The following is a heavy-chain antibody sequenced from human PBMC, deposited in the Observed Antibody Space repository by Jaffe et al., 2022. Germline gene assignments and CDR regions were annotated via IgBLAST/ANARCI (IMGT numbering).Heavy chain of an antibody. Sequence: QIQLQQSGPGLVKPSQTLSLTCAISGDNVSSNSVAWFWIRQPPSRGLEWLGRTYQRSKWFNEYAVSVKGRITIDPDTSKNQFSLHLNSVTPEDTAVYYCGRSTAALIDYWGQGTLVTVSS. J-gene: IGHJ4*02. D-gene: IGHD2-2*01. V-gene: IGHV6-1*02. CDR1: GDNVSSNSVA. CDR3: GRSTAALIDY. CDR2: TYQRSKWFN.